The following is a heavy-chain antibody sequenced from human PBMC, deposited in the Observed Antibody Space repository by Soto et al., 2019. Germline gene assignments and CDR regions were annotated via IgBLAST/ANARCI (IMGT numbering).Heavy chain of an antibody. V-gene: IGHV3-23*01. Sequence: GGSLRLSCAASGFTFSSYAMSWVRQAPGKGLEWVSAISGSGGSTYYADSVKGRFTISRDNSKNTLYLQMNSLRAEDTAVYYCAKGTGAYSHYGMDVWGQGTTVTVSS. CDR3: AKGTGAYSHYGMDV. D-gene: IGHD5-18*01. CDR2: ISGSGGST. CDR1: GFTFSSYA. J-gene: IGHJ6*02.